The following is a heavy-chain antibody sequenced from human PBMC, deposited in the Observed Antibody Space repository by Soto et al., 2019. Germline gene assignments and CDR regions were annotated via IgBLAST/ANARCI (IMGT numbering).Heavy chain of an antibody. CDR2: INSDGRST. Sequence: EVQLVESGGGLVQPGGSLRLSCAASGFTFSSHWMHWVRHAPGKGLVWVLRINSDGRSTTNADSVKGRFTISRDNARNTLYLQMNSLRAEDTAVYYCARDSSWTGYSAQFDSWGQGTLVTVAS. CDR3: ARDSSWTGYSAQFDS. CDR1: GFTFSSHW. V-gene: IGHV3-74*01. D-gene: IGHD3-9*01. J-gene: IGHJ4*02.